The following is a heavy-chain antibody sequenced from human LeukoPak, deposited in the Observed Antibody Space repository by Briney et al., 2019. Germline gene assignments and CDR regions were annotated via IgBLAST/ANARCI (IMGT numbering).Heavy chain of an antibody. CDR2: ISSGGSTI. CDR3: TRAGWYHPFDY. D-gene: IGHD6-19*01. V-gene: IGHV3-48*03. Sequence: GGSLRLSCAASRFTFSNYGMNWVRQASGQGLEWVSYISSGGSTIYYAGSVKGRFTISRDNAKNSLYLQMNSLRAEDTAVYYCTRAGWYHPFDYWGQGTLVTVSS. J-gene: IGHJ4*02. CDR1: RFTFSNYG.